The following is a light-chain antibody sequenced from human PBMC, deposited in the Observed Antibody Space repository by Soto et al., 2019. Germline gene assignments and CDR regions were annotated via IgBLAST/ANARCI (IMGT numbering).Light chain of an antibody. V-gene: IGLV1-40*01. J-gene: IGLJ2*01. CDR3: QSYDDSLGGHVI. Sequence: QSALTQPPSVSGAPGQRVTISCTGSSSYIGAGYDVHWYQQLPGTAPKLLIYANTNRPSGVPDRFSGSKSGTSASLAITGLQAEDEAGYYCQSYDDSLGGHVIFGGGTKLTVL. CDR1: SSYIGAGYD. CDR2: ANT.